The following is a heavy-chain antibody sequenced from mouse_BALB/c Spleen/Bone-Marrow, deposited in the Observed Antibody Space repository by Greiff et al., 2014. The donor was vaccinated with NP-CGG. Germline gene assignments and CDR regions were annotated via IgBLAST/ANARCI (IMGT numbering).Heavy chain of an antibody. J-gene: IGHJ4*01. CDR2: INYSGTT. V-gene: IGHV3-1*02. Sequence: VQLQQSGPDLVKPSQSLSLTCTVTGYSITRGYRWHWIRQFPGNKLEWMGYINYSGTTNYNPSLKSRISITRDTSKNQFFLQLNSVTSDVTATDYCAIQNGGYLYYAMDYRGQGTAVTVPS. D-gene: IGHD2-2*01. CDR1: GYSITRGYR. CDR3: AIQNGGYLYYAMDY.